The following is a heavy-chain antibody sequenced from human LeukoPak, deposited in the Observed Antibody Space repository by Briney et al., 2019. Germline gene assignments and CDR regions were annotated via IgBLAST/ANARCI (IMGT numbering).Heavy chain of an antibody. V-gene: IGHV3-74*01. CDR3: ARERDAAFDI. D-gene: IGHD5-24*01. CDR2: INSDGSST. J-gene: IGHJ3*02. Sequence: GGSLRLSCAASGFTFSSYWMHWVRQAPGKGLGWVSRINSDGSSTTYADSVKGRFTISRDNAKNTLYLQMNSLRAEDTAVYYCARERDAAFDIWGQGTMVTVSS. CDR1: GFTFSSYW.